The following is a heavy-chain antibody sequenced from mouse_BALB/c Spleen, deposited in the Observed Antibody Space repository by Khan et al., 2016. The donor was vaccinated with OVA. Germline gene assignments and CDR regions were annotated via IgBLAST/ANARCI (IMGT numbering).Heavy chain of an antibody. CDR1: GYTFTTAG. CDR2: INTHSGVP. J-gene: IGHJ4*01. CDR3: ARGGAAYYRNDGGAMEY. D-gene: IGHD2-14*01. Sequence: QIQLVQSGPELKKPGETVRISCKASGYTFTTAGMQWVQKMPGKGLKWIGWINTHSGVPKYAEDFKGRFAFSLETSASTAYLQITNLKNEDTATYGCARGGAAYYRNDGGAMEYWGQGTSVTVAA. V-gene: IGHV9-4*02.